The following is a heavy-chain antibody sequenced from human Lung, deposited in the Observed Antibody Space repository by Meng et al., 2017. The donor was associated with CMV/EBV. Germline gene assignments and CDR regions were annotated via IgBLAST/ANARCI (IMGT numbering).Heavy chain of an antibody. V-gene: IGHV4-39*07. J-gene: IGHJ6*02. D-gene: IGHD4-11*01. CDR2: ISYSGNT. Sequence: GSLRLXXSLSGTSIRSSTYYWGWIRQPPGKGLEWIGSISYSGNTYYNPSLKSPVTISVDTSKNQFSLRLSSVTAADTAVYYCAREGGKGDYRDYRMYYGMDVWGQGTXVTVAS. CDR1: GTSIRSSTYY. CDR3: AREGGKGDYRDYRMYYGMDV.